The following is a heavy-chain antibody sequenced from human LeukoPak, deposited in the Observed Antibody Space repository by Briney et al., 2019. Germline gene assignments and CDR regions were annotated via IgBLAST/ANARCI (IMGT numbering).Heavy chain of an antibody. CDR1: GFTFSSYS. V-gene: IGHV3-23*01. J-gene: IGHJ4*02. CDR2: ISGSGGST. Sequence: PGRSLRLSCAASGFTFSSYSMSWVRQAPGKWLEWVSAISGSGGSTYYADSVRGRFTVPSDNSRDKLYLQMKSLRAEDKAVYYGAKWYYNYVWGSYYFDYWGQGTLVTVSS. D-gene: IGHD3-16*01. CDR3: AKWYYNYVWGSYYFDY.